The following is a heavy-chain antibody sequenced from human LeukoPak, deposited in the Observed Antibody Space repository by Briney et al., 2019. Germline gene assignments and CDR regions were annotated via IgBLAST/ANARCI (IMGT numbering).Heavy chain of an antibody. Sequence: SETLSLTCAVYGGSFSGYYWSWIRQPPGKGLEWIGEINHSGSTNYNPSLKSRVTISVDTSKNQFSLKLSSVTAADTAVYYCARGRYCSSTSCYESYYYYYGMDVWGKGTTVTVSS. CDR1: GGSFSGYY. CDR3: ARGRYCSSTSCYESYYYYYGMDV. J-gene: IGHJ6*04. D-gene: IGHD2-2*01. CDR2: INHSGST. V-gene: IGHV4-34*01.